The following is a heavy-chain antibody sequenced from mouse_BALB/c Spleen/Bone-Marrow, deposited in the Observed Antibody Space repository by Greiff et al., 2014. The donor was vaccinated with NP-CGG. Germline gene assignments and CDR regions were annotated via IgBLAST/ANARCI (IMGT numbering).Heavy chain of an antibody. CDR1: GYVFSSYW. Sequence: QVQLQQPGAELVRPGSSVMISCKASGYVFSSYWMNWVKQRPGQGLEWIGQIYPGDGDTNYNGKFKGKATLTADKSSSTAYMQLSSLTSEDSAVYFCARKYGDYWGQGTTLTVSS. CDR2: IYPGDGDT. J-gene: IGHJ2*01. D-gene: IGHD2-10*02. V-gene: IGHV1-80*01. CDR3: ARKYGDY.